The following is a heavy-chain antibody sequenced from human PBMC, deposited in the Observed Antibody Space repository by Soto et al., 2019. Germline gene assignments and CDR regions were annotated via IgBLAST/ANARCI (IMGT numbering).Heavy chain of an antibody. V-gene: IGHV3-64*01. CDR3: ARQWLDSYYFDY. D-gene: IGHD6-19*01. J-gene: IGHJ4*02. CDR2: ISSNGGST. CDR1: GFTFSSYA. Sequence: EVQLVESGGGLVQPGGSLRLSCAASGFTFSSYAMHWVRQAPGKGLEYVSAISSNGGSTYYANSVKGRFTISRDNSKKTLYLQMGSLSAEDMAVYYRARQWLDSYYFDYWGQGTLVTVSS.